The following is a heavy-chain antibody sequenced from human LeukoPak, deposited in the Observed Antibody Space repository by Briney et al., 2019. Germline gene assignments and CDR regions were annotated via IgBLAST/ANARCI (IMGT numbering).Heavy chain of an antibody. D-gene: IGHD2-15*01. Sequence: GGSLRLSCAASGFAFGDNWMHWVRQAPGKGLAWVSRMNGDGRTTYYADSVKGRFTISRDNAKNTLYLQMSSLRAEDTAVYYCAKQLGYCSDGSCYFPYWGQGTLVTVSS. CDR3: AKQLGYCSDGSCYFPY. CDR1: GFAFGDNW. CDR2: MNGDGRTT. V-gene: IGHV3-74*01. J-gene: IGHJ4*02.